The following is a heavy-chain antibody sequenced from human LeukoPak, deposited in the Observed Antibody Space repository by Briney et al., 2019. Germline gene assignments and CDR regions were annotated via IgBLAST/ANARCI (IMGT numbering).Heavy chain of an antibody. CDR1: GITFSNAW. Sequence: PGGSLRLSCAASGITFSNAWMTWVRQAPGKGLEWVGRIYRSSNGETTDYGAPVKGRFTMSRDDSKNTLYMKMNSLKTEDTAVYYCTTYSSGSCPFCGQGTLVTVSS. J-gene: IGHJ4*02. CDR2: IYRSSNGETT. V-gene: IGHV3-15*01. CDR3: TTYSSGSCPF. D-gene: IGHD6-19*01.